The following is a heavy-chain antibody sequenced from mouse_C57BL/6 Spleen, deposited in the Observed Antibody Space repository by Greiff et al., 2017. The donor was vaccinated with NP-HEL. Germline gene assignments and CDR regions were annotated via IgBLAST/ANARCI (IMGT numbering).Heavy chain of an antibody. CDR2: IRLKSDNYAT. V-gene: IGHV6-3*01. CDR3: TLTGTEDWYFDV. Sequence: EVKLMESGGGLVQPGGSMKLSCVASGFTFSNYWMNWVRQSPEKGLEWVAQIRLKSDNYATHYAESVKGRFTISRDDSKSSVYLQMNNLRAEDTGIYYCTLTGTEDWYFDVWGTGTTVTVSS. D-gene: IGHD4-1*01. CDR1: GFTFSNYW. J-gene: IGHJ1*03.